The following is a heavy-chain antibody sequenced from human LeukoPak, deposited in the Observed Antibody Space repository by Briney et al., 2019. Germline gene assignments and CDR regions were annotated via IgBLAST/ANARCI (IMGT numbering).Heavy chain of an antibody. D-gene: IGHD5-18*01. CDR1: DGSISSGAYY. Sequence: SETLSLTCTVSDGSISSGAYYWTWIRQPPGKGLEWIGYISHTGSTYYNPSLKSRVTISVDTSKNQFSLKLSSVTAADTAVYYCATEVMDTAMVKWGQGTLVTVSS. V-gene: IGHV4-30-2*02. CDR2: ISHTGST. CDR3: ATEVMDTAMVK. J-gene: IGHJ4*02.